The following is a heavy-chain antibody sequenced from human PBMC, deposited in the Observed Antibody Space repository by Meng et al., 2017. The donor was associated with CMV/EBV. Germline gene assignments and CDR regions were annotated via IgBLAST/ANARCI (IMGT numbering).Heavy chain of an antibody. CDR3: AKIAYDSSGYYYFDY. Sequence: VELGGSGGGGVQPGGSLRLSCAASGFPFSSYGMHWVRQAPGKGLEWVAFIRYDGSNKYYADSVKGRFTISRDNSKNTLYLQMNSLRAEDTAVYYCAKIAYDSSGYYYFDYWGQGTLVTVSS. CDR1: GFPFSSYG. CDR2: IRYDGSNK. V-gene: IGHV3-30*02. D-gene: IGHD3-22*01. J-gene: IGHJ4*02.